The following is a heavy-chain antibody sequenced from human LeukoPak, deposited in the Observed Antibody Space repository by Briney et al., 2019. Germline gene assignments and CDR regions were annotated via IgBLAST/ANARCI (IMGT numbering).Heavy chain of an antibody. Sequence: GGSLRLSCVGCGLSIGNYAMTWVRQAPEKGLEWVSSITVNGGTTKYADSVRGRFTVSRDNSRNTVFLQMDSLRAEDTAVYYCAKDPNGDYIGAFDGWGQGTMVTVSS. CDR3: AKDPNGDYIGAFDG. D-gene: IGHD2-8*01. CDR1: GLSIGNYA. CDR2: ITVNGGTT. V-gene: IGHV3-23*01. J-gene: IGHJ3*01.